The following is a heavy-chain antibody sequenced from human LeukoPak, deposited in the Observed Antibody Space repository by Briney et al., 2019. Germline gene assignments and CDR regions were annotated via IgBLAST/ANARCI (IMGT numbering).Heavy chain of an antibody. V-gene: IGHV1-18*01. CDR1: GYTFTTYD. Sequence: ASVKVSCKTSGYTFTTYDINWVRQAPGQGLEWMGRISAYSGYTNYGQKLQGRVTMTTDTSTSTAYMELRSLRSDDTAVYYCARVGTGTRSFDSWGQGTLVTVSS. CDR2: ISAYSGYT. CDR3: ARVGTGTRSFDS. D-gene: IGHD1/OR15-1a*01. J-gene: IGHJ4*02.